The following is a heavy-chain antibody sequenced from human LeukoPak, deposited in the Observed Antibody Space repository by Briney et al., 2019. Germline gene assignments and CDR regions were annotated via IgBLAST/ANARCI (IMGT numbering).Heavy chain of an antibody. Sequence: PSETLSLTCTVSGGSISSSSYYWGWIRQPPGKGLEWIGSIYYSGSTYYNPSLKSRVTISVDTSKNQFSLKLSSVTAADTAVYYCARSFARNWFDPWGQGTLVTVSS. CDR3: ARSFARNWFDP. CDR1: GGSISSSSYY. CDR2: IYYSGST. V-gene: IGHV4-39*01. J-gene: IGHJ5*02.